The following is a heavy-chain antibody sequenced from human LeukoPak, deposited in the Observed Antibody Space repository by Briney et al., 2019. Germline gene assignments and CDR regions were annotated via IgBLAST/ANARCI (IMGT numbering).Heavy chain of an antibody. CDR3: ARERDSSSWYAFDI. CDR1: EFTFSNYA. Sequence: SGGSLRLSCAASEFTFSNYAMNWVRQAPGKGLEWVSHISSSSSTIYYGDSVKGRFTISRDNAKNSLYLQMNSLRDEDTAVYYCARERDSSSWYAFDIWGQGTMVTVSS. D-gene: IGHD6-13*01. CDR2: ISSSSSTI. J-gene: IGHJ3*02. V-gene: IGHV3-48*02.